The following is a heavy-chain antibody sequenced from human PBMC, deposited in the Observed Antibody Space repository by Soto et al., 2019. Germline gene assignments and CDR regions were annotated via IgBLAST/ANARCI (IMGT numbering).Heavy chain of an antibody. CDR3: ARGIFKIGGYSGYLD. CDR2: INHSGST. D-gene: IGHD5-12*01. Sequence: SETLSLTCAVYGGSFSGYYWSWIRQPPGKGLEWIGEINHSGSTNYNPSLKSRVTISVDTSKNQFSLKLSSVTAADTAVYYCARGIFKIGGYSGYLDWGQGTLVTVSS. V-gene: IGHV4-34*01. CDR1: GGSFSGYY. J-gene: IGHJ4*02.